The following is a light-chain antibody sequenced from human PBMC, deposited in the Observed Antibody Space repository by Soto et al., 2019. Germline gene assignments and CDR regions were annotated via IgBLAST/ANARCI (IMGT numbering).Light chain of an antibody. Sequence: DIQMTQSPSTLSASVGDRVTITCRASQSISSWLAWYQQKPGKAPKLLIYDASSLESGVPSRFSGSGSGTEFTLTISSLQPDDFATYSCQQYNSYSSWTVGQGTKLDIK. CDR2: DAS. CDR3: QQYNSYSSWT. CDR1: QSISSW. V-gene: IGKV1-5*01. J-gene: IGKJ1*01.